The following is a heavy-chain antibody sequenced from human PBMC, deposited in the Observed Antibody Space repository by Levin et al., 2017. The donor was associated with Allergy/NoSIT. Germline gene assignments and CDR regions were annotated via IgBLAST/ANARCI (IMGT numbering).Heavy chain of an antibody. D-gene: IGHD2-15*01. CDR1: GYDFSFYY. V-gene: IGHV1-46*01. J-gene: IGHJ4*02. CDR3: ARGDFSCYADLGDFTY. CDR2: LNPTGGGT. Sequence: GESLKISCKASGYDFSFYYIHWVRQAPGQGLEWMGILNPTGGGTSYAQKFQGRLTMAADTSTDTVYMDLTSLRAEATAVYYCARGDFSCYADLGDFTYWGQGTLVTVSS.